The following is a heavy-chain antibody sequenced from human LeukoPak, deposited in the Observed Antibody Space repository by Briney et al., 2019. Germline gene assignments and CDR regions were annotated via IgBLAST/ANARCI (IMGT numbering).Heavy chain of an antibody. Sequence: SETLSLTCTVSGGSTSSSGYFCDWIRQPPGQGLEWIGSASYGGTTYFNPSLKNRITISVDTSKTHFSLNLYSVTAADTAVYYCARRGTYSPAGLDVWGQGTTVTVSS. CDR2: ASYGGTT. J-gene: IGHJ6*02. D-gene: IGHD1-26*01. CDR1: GGSTSSSGYF. CDR3: ARRGTYSPAGLDV. V-gene: IGHV4-39*02.